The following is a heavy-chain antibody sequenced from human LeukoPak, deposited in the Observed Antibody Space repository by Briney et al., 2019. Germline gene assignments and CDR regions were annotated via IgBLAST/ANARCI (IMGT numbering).Heavy chain of an antibody. V-gene: IGHV3-48*02. CDR1: GFTFSSYS. J-gene: IGHJ5*02. Sequence: GGSLRLSCAASGFTFSSYSMNWVRQAPGKGLEWVSYISSSSSTIYYADSVKGRFTISRDNAKNSLYLQMNSLRDEDTAVYYCARGSPFANVDHWFDPWGQGTLVTVSS. D-gene: IGHD1-26*01. CDR3: ARGSPFANVDHWFDP. CDR2: ISSSSSTI.